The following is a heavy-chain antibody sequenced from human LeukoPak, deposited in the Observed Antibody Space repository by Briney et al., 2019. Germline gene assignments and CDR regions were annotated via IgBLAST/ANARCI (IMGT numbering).Heavy chain of an antibody. CDR3: ARWGSGLSFRWFDP. V-gene: IGHV4-38-2*02. CDR2: IYSSGST. D-gene: IGHD6-19*01. CDR1: GYSISSGYY. J-gene: IGHJ5*02. Sequence: PSETLSLTCTVSGYSISSGYYWGWIRQPPGKTLEWIGSIYSSGSTYYNSSLKSRVIILIDTSKNHFSLTLSSVTAADTAVYYCARWGSGLSFRWFDPWGQGTLVTVSS.